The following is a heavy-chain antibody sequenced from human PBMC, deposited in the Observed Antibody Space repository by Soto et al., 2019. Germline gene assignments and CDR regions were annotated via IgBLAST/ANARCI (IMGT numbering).Heavy chain of an antibody. J-gene: IGHJ4*02. V-gene: IGHV3-7*03. Sequence: QTGGSLRLSCAASGFTFDNYWMTWVRQAPGKGLEWVAIINQDGSEKYYVDSVKGRFTISRDNAKSSLFLQMSSLRAEDTAVYYCASHAYIVPAYWGQGTLVTVSS. CDR3: ASHAYIVPAY. CDR1: GFTFDNYW. CDR2: INQDGSEK. D-gene: IGHD2-15*01.